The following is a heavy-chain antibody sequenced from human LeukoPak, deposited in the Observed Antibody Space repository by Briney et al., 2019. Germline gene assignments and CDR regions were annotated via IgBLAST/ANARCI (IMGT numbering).Heavy chain of an antibody. V-gene: IGHV4-34*01. D-gene: IGHD4-17*01. CDR3: ARGRADYGDSSPFDY. CDR2: INHSGST. Sequence: SETLSLTCAVYGGSFSGYYWSWIRQPPGKGLEWIGEINHSGSTNYNPSLKSRVTISVDTSKNLFSLKLSSVTAADTAVYYCARGRADYGDSSPFDYWGQGTLVTVSS. J-gene: IGHJ4*02. CDR1: GGSFSGYY.